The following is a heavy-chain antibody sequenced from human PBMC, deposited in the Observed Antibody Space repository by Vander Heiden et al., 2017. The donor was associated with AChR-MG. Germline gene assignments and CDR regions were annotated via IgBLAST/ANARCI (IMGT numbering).Heavy chain of an antibody. J-gene: IGHJ4*02. V-gene: IGHV3-73*02. CDR3: SGRVCSGGSCYSDY. D-gene: IGHD2-15*01. CDR2: IRTKANNYAT. Sequence: EVQLVESGGGLVKPGGSLKLSCAASGFTFSGSAMHWVRQASGKGLEWVGHIRTKANNYATAYGASVKGRFTLSRDDSKNTAHLQMDSMKTEDTAVYYCSGRVCSGGSCYSDYWGQGTLVTVSS. CDR1: GFTFSGSA.